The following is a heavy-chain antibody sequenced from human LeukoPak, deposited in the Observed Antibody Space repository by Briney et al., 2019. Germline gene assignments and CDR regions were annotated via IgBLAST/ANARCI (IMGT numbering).Heavy chain of an antibody. CDR2: ISSSGGST. CDR3: VKEPEGMAL. D-gene: IGHD5-24*01. V-gene: IGHV3-64D*06. CDR1: GFTFSSYA. Sequence: GGSLRLSCSASGFTFSSYAIHWVRQVTGKGLEYVSAISSSGGSTYYADSVKGRFTISRDNSKSTVTLHMSSLRVDDTAVYYCVKEPEGMALWGQGTTVTVSS. J-gene: IGHJ6*02.